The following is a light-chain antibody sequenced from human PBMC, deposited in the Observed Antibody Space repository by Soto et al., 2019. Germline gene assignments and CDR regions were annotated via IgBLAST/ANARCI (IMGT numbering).Light chain of an antibody. CDR2: GAY. CDR3: HQDYDFPRT. Sequence: EIVLTQSPATLSLSPGDRATLSYRASQSVRTISLSWYQQKPGQAPRLLMYGAYTRASGVPGRFSGSGSGTDFTLTINSLQPEDFAVYYCHQDYDFPRTFGGGTQVEIK. V-gene: IGKV3D-7*01. CDR1: QSVRTIS. J-gene: IGKJ4*01.